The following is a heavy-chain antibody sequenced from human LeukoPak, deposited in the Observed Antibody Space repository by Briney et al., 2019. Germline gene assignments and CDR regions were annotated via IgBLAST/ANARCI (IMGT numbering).Heavy chain of an antibody. CDR2: IYYSGST. D-gene: IGHD3-10*01. V-gene: IGHV4-59*01. Sequence: SETLSLTCTVSGGSISSYYWSWIRQPPGKGLEWIGYIYYSGSTNYNPSLKSRVTISVDTSKNQFSLELSSVTAADTAVYYCARSSYYYGADALDVWGQGTMVTVSS. J-gene: IGHJ3*01. CDR1: GGSISSYY. CDR3: ARSSYYYGADALDV.